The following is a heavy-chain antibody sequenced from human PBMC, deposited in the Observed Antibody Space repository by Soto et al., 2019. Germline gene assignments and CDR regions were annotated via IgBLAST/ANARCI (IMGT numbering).Heavy chain of an antibody. CDR3: ARDLGGYASH. CDR1: GFTFSNYW. V-gene: IGHV3-74*01. J-gene: IGHJ4*02. D-gene: IGHD3-16*01. Sequence: EVQLVESGGGLVQPGGSLRLSCAASGFTFSNYWMHWVRQAPGKGPVWVSRINTDGSTTNYADSVKGRFTISRDNAKNTLYLQTNSRGAEYTAVYYCARDLGGYASHWGQGTLVTVSS. CDR2: INTDGSTT.